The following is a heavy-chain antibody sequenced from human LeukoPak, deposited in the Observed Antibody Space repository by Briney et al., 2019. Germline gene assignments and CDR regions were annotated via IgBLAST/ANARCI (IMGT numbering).Heavy chain of an antibody. CDR2: IHYSGII. J-gene: IGHJ2*01. V-gene: IGHV4-39*01. CDR3: ARHQEVDFDL. Sequence: KPSETLSLTCTVSGGSISRSSYYWGCIRQPPGKGLEWIGSIHYSGIIYYNPSLKSRVTISVDTSKNHFPLKLSSVTAADTAVYYCARHQEVDFDLWGRGTLVTVSS. CDR1: GGSISRSSYY.